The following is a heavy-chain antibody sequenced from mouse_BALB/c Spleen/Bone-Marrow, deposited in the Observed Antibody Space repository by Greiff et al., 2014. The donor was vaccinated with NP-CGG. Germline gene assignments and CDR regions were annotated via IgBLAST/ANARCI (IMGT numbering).Heavy chain of an antibody. CDR2: IDPANGNT. CDR3: ARRLRSAMDY. CDR1: GFNIKDTY. V-gene: IGHV14-3*02. Sequence: EVQLQQSGAELVKPGASVKLSCTASGFNIKDTYIHWVKQRPEQGLEWIGRIDPANGNTEYDPKFQGKATITADTSSNTAYLQLSSLTSEDTAVYYCARRLRSAMDYWGQRTSVTVSS. D-gene: IGHD1-1*01. J-gene: IGHJ4*01.